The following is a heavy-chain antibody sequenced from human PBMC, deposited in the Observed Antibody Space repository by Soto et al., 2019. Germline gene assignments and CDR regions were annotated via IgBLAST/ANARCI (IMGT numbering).Heavy chain of an antibody. Sequence: SLTCTVSGGSISSGDYYWSWIRQPPGKGLEWIGYIYYSGSTYYNPSLKSRVTISVDTSKNQFSLKLSSVTAADTAVYYCARESTVVTGHRENYSYYYGMDVWGQGTTVTVSS. CDR2: IYYSGST. CDR3: ARESTVVTGHRENYSYYYGMDV. V-gene: IGHV4-30-4*01. D-gene: IGHD2-15*01. J-gene: IGHJ6*02. CDR1: GGSISSGDYY.